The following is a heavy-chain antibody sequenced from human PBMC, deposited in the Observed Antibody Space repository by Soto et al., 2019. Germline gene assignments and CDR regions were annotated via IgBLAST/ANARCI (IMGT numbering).Heavy chain of an antibody. CDR1: GYSFTKYG. CDR2: ISGHNGNK. CDR3: ARDYYGSGCPRSHFFY. D-gene: IGHD3-10*01. J-gene: IGHJ4*02. V-gene: IGHV1-18*01. Sequence: GDSVKVSWKASGYSFTKYGITWVRQAPGQGLEWMGWISGHNGNKNYAQRLQGRVTMTTDTSTSTAYMELRSLRSDDTAIYYCARDYYGSGCPRSHFFYWAQGTVVTVSS.